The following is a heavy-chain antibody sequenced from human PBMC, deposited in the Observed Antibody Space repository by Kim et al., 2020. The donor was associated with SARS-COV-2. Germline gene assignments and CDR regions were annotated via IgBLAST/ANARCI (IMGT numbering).Heavy chain of an antibody. Sequence: GGSLRLSCAASGFSFRSSGMHWVRQAPGKGLEWLAAIWFDGSITHYADSVKGRFTISRDNSKNTMYLQIGSLRGEDTAMYYCARDKSDSSGWGADDAFDIWGQGTLVIVSS. D-gene: IGHD6-25*01. V-gene: IGHV3-33*01. CDR2: IWFDGSIT. CDR1: GFSFRSSG. CDR3: ARDKSDSSGWGADDAFDI. J-gene: IGHJ3*02.